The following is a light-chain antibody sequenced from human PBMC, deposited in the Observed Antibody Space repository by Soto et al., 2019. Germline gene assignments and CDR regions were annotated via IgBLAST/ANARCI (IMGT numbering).Light chain of an antibody. CDR2: DAS. J-gene: IGKJ1*01. CDR1: QSISSW. V-gene: IGKV1-5*01. Sequence: DIQMTQSPSTLSASVGDRVTITCRASQSISSWLAWYQQKPGKAPKLLIYDASSLESGVPSRFSGSGSGTKFTLTISSLQPDDFATYYCQQYRTFGQGTKVEIK. CDR3: QQYRT.